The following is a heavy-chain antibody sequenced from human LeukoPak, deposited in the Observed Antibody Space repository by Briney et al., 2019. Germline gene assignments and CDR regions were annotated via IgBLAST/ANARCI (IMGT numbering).Heavy chain of an antibody. Sequence: PGGSLRLSCAASGLTFSGYWMHWVRQAPGKGLVWVSRIKSDGSITSYADSVKGRFTISKDNAKNTLYLQMNSLRAEDTAVYYCATKDWLDYWGQGTLVTVSS. V-gene: IGHV3-74*01. CDR1: GLTFSGYW. D-gene: IGHD3/OR15-3a*01. J-gene: IGHJ4*02. CDR3: ATKDWLDY. CDR2: IKSDGSIT.